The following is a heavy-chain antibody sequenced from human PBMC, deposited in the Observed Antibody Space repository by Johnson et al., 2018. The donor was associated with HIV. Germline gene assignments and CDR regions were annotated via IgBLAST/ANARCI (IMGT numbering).Heavy chain of an antibody. D-gene: IGHD6-19*01. CDR1: GFIFDDYA. Sequence: LLVESGGGLVQPGRSLRLSCAASGFIFDDYAMHWVRQAPGKGLEWVSGISWNSGSKGYADSVKGRFTISRDNAKNSLYLQMNSLRGEDTALYYCAKGRIISVAGTMDAFDIWGQGTMVTVSS. J-gene: IGHJ3*02. CDR3: AKGRIISVAGTMDAFDI. V-gene: IGHV3-9*01. CDR2: ISWNSGSK.